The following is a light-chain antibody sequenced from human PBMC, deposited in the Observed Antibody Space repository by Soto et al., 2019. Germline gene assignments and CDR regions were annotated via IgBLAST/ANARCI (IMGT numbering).Light chain of an antibody. Sequence: VQMTPFPSSVAASVGDRATLTCRASQGIGSELAWYQQKAGKAPKRLIYAASSLQSGVPSRFSGSGSGTDFTLTISSLQPEDFATYYCQQINSFPITFGGGTKVDIK. V-gene: IGKV1-12*01. CDR1: QGIGSE. CDR2: AAS. J-gene: IGKJ4*01. CDR3: QQINSFPIT.